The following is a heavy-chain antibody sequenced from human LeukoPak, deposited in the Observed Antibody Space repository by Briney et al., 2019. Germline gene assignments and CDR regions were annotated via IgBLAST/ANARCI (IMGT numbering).Heavy chain of an antibody. CDR1: GYTFTGYY. V-gene: IGHV1-2*06. CDR2: INPNSGGT. D-gene: IGHD3-16*02. CDR3: ARDLRYYDYVWGSYRLNY. Sequence: ASVKVSCKASGYTFTGYYMRWVRQAPGQGLEWMGRINPNSGGTNYAQKFQGRVTMTRDTSISTAYMELSRLRSDDTAVYYCARDLRYYDYVWGSYRLNYWGQGTLVTVSS. J-gene: IGHJ4*02.